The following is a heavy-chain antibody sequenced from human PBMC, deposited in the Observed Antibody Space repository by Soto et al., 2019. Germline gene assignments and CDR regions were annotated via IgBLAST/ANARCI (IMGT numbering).Heavy chain of an antibody. V-gene: IGHV4-31*03. CDR3: ATHTKFYYGSEHDWFDP. CDR2: IYYTGNT. Sequence: SETLSLTCTVSGCSINSGGFYWSWIRQHPGKGLEWIGYIYYTGNTYYNPSRKARDTISLDTSKNRFSLKLSSVTAANTPVYFCATHTKFYYGSEHDWFDPWGQGTLVTVSS. J-gene: IGHJ5*02. D-gene: IGHD3-10*01. CDR1: GCSINSGGFY.